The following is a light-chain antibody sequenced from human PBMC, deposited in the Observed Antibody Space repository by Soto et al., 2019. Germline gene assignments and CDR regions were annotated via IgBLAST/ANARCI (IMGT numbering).Light chain of an antibody. CDR3: QQSYSTPLT. V-gene: IGKV1-39*01. J-gene: IGKJ4*01. Sequence: DIQMTQSPSSLSASVGDRVTITCRASQSISSYLNWYQQKPGKAPKLLIYAASRLQSGVPSRFSGSGSGTDFTLTISSLQPEDFETYYCQQSYSTPLTFGGGTKVEIK. CDR2: AAS. CDR1: QSISSY.